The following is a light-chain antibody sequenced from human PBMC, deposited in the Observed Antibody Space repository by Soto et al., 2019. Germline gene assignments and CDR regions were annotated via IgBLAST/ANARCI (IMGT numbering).Light chain of an antibody. CDR3: QQYFTTPLT. V-gene: IGKV4-1*01. CDR2: WAS. CDR1: QNLLYSSNNKTY. Sequence: DIVRAQSPDSLAVSLGERATIECKSSQNLLYSSNNKTYLAWYQQKLGQAPKLLISWASIRESGVPERFSGSGSGTEFTLAISSLQAEDVAVYFCQQYFTTPLTFGHGTKVEV. J-gene: IGKJ1*01.